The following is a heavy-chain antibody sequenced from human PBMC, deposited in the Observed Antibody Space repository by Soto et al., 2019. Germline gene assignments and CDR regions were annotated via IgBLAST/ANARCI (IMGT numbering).Heavy chain of an antibody. V-gene: IGHV1-18*01. CDR3: ARVGREWLRRLERYRSSWMGGDY. Sequence: ASVKVSCKASGYTFTSYGISWVQQAPGQGLEWMGWISAYNGNTNYAQKLQGRVTMTTDTSTSTAYMELRSLRSDDTAVYYCARVGREWLRRLERYRSSWMGGDYWGQGTLVTVSS. CDR1: GYTFTSYG. D-gene: IGHD6-13*01. CDR2: ISAYNGNT. J-gene: IGHJ4*02.